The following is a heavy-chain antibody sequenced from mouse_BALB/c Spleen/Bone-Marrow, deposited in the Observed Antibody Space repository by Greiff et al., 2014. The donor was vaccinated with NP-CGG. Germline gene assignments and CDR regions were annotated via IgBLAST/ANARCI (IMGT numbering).Heavy chain of an antibody. V-gene: IGHV1S81*02. CDR1: GYTFTSYW. Sequence: VQLQQSGAELVKPGASVKLSCKASGYTFTSYWMHWVKQRPGQGLEWIGEIDPSNGRTNYNEKFKNKATLTVDKSSSTAYTQLSSLTSEDSAVYYCARSTTVVVRYWYFDVWGAGTTVTVSS. CDR2: IDPSNGRT. J-gene: IGHJ1*01. CDR3: ARSTTVVVRYWYFDV. D-gene: IGHD1-1*01.